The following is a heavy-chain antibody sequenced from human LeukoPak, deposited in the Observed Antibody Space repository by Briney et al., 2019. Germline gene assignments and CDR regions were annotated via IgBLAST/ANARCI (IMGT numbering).Heavy chain of an antibody. D-gene: IGHD1-26*01. Sequence: GGSLRLSCAASGFSFSTYAMSWVRQAPGKGLEWVSTITGGGTYYADSVRGRFTISRDNSKNTLLLQMNSLRAEDTAVYSCAKDLSGRSYSYYYMDVWGRGTTVTVSS. CDR3: AKDLSGRSYSYYYMDV. J-gene: IGHJ6*03. CDR1: GFSFSTYA. CDR2: ITGGGT. V-gene: IGHV3-23*01.